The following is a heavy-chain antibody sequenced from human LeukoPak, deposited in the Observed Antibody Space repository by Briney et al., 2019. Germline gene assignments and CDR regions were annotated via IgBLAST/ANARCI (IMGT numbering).Heavy chain of an antibody. D-gene: IGHD2-2*01. Sequence: GGSLRLSCAASGFTFSSYAMSWVRQAPGKGPEWVSAISGSGGSTYYADSVKGRFTISRDNSKNTLYLQMNSLRAEDTAVYYCAKPQYCSSTSCYAGNFDYWGQGTLVTVSS. J-gene: IGHJ4*02. CDR2: ISGSGGST. CDR3: AKPQYCSSTSCYAGNFDY. V-gene: IGHV3-23*01. CDR1: GFTFSSYA.